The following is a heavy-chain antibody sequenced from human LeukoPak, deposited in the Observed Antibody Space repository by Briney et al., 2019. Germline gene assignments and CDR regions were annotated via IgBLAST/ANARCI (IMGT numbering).Heavy chain of an antibody. Sequence: PGGSLRLSCAASGFTFSSYAMHWVRQAPGKGLEWVAVISYDGSNKYYADSVKGRFTISRDNSKNTLYLQMNSLRAEDTAVYYCASSRTRWLHPTNWGQGTLVIVSS. CDR1: GFTFSSYA. V-gene: IGHV3-30*04. CDR3: ASSRTRWLHPTN. CDR2: ISYDGSNK. D-gene: IGHD6-19*01. J-gene: IGHJ4*02.